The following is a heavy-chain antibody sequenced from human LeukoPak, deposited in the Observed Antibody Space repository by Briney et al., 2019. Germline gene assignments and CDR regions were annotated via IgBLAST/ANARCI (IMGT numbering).Heavy chain of an antibody. Sequence: PGGSLRLSCAASGFTFSSYAMSWVRQAPGKGLEWVSAISGSGGSTYYADSVKGRFTISRDNSKNTLYLQMNSLRAEDTAVYYCAKVESGRQDIKPFDYWGQGTLVTVSS. J-gene: IGHJ4*02. CDR3: AKVESGRQDIKPFDY. CDR1: GFTFSSYA. V-gene: IGHV3-23*01. CDR2: ISGSGGST. D-gene: IGHD3-3*01.